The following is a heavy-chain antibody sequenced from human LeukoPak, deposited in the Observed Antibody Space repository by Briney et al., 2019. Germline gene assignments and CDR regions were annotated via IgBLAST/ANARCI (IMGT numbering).Heavy chain of an antibody. D-gene: IGHD3-22*01. CDR2: ISSSRSYT. CDR3: ARGAPYYYDTSGLGG. Sequence: PGGSLRLSCAASGFTFTAYNMNWVRQAPGKGLEWASSISSSRSYTYYADSVKGRFTISRDNAKKSLFLQMNSLRAEDTAVYYCARGAPYYYDTSGLGGRGQGTLVTVSS. CDR1: GFTFTAYN. V-gene: IGHV3-21*01. J-gene: IGHJ4*02.